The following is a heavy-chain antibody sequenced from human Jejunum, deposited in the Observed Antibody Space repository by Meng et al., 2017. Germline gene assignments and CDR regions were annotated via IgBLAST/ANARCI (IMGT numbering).Heavy chain of an antibody. CDR3: ARDKPHNWFDP. J-gene: IGHJ5*02. V-gene: IGHV3-74*01. CDR1: GFTFNNYW. CDR2: INNDGSDT. Sequence: EERVVESGGGLVQPGGFRRLSCAASGFTFNNYWMHWVRQAPGKGLVWVSRINNDGSDTTYADSVKGRFTISRDNAQNMLYLQMNSLRVEDTAVYYCARDKPHNWFDPWGQGTLVTSPQ.